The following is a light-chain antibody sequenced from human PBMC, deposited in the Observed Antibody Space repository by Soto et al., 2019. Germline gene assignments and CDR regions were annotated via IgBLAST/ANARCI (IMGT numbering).Light chain of an antibody. J-gene: IGKJ1*01. CDR1: QTISSW. Sequence: DIQMTHSPPTLSGSVGDRVTITCRASQTISSWLAWYQQKPGNAPKLLSYKASTLKSGVPSRFSGSGSGTEFTLTISSLQPDDFATYYCQHYNIYSEAFGQGTKVDIK. CDR3: QHYNIYSEA. CDR2: KAS. V-gene: IGKV1-5*03.